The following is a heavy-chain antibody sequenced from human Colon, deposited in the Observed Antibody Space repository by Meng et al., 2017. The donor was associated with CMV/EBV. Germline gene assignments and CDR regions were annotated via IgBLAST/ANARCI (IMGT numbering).Heavy chain of an antibody. CDR3: ARDQPGGYCSGFCYYGMDV. CDR1: GFSFGIYW. J-gene: IGHJ6*02. Sequence: GESLKISCAASGFSFGIYWMSWVRQAPGKGLEWVANIKEDGTENNYADSVKGRFTISRDNAKNSLYLEMNSLRAEDTAVYYCARDQPGGYCSGFCYYGMDVWGQGTTVTSP. V-gene: IGHV3-7*01. CDR2: IKEDGTEN. D-gene: IGHD2-15*01.